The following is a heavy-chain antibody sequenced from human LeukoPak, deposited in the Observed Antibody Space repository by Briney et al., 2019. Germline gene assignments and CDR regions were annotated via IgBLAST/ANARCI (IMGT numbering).Heavy chain of an antibody. V-gene: IGHV3-33*08. Sequence: GGSLRLSCAASGFTVSSNYMSWVRQAPGKGLEWVAVIWYDGSKKYHGDSVRGRFTISRDNSKNTLYLQMNSLRAEDTAVYYCARWLSDKIDSNGYLDYWGQGTLVAVSS. D-gene: IGHD5-18*01. CDR2: IWYDGSKK. CDR3: ARWLSDKIDSNGYLDY. CDR1: GFTVSSNY. J-gene: IGHJ4*02.